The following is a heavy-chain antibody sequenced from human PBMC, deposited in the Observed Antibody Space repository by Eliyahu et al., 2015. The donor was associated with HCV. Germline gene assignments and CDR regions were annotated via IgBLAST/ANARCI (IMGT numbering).Heavy chain of an antibody. CDR3: ARELLWFESYGMDV. CDR2: IYTSGST. D-gene: IGHD3-10*01. Sequence: QVQLQESGPGLVKPSQTLSLTCTVSGGSISSGSYYWSWIRQPAGKGLEWIGRIYTSGSTNYNPSLKSRVTISVDTSKNQFSLKLSSVTAADTAVYYCARELLWFESYGMDVWGQGTTVTVSS. V-gene: IGHV4-61*02. CDR1: GGSISSGSYY. J-gene: IGHJ6*02.